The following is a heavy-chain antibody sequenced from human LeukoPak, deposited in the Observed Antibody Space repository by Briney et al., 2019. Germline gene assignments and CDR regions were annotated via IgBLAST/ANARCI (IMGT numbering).Heavy chain of an antibody. J-gene: IGHJ3*02. V-gene: IGHV1-46*01. D-gene: IGHD5-12*01. Sequence: ASVKVSCKASGYTFTSYYMHWVRQAPGQGLEWMGIINPSGGSTSYAQKFQGRVTMTRDTSTSTVYMELSSLRSEDTAVYYCARGGEWLRFRSHAFDIWGQGTMVTVSS. CDR3: ARGGEWLRFRSHAFDI. CDR1: GYTFTSYY. CDR2: INPSGGST.